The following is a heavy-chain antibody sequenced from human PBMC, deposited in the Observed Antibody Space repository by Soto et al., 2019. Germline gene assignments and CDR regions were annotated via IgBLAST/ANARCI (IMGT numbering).Heavy chain of an antibody. J-gene: IGHJ4*02. CDR2: IYWNGET. V-gene: IGHV2-5*01. Sequence: QITLKESGPTLVKPTQTLTLTCNFSGFSLSTGGVGVAWVRQPPGKALEWLTLIYWNGETRTSPSLENRLTVTKDASKTQVALTMTNMDPVDTATYYCAPLPPFADYNLDYWGQGIRVTVSS. CDR3: APLPPFADYNLDY. D-gene: IGHD1-20*01. CDR1: GFSLSTGGVG.